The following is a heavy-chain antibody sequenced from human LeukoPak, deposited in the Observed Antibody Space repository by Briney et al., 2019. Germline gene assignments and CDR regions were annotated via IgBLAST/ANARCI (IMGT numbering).Heavy chain of an antibody. Sequence: GASVKVSCKASGYTFTSYGISWVRQATGQGLEWMGWMNPNSGNTGYAQKFQGRVTMTRNTSISTAYMELSSLRSEDTAVYYCARAPYSSSWSSDYWGQGTLVTVSS. V-gene: IGHV1-8*02. CDR1: GYTFTSYG. CDR3: ARAPYSSSWSSDY. J-gene: IGHJ4*02. D-gene: IGHD6-13*01. CDR2: MNPNSGNT.